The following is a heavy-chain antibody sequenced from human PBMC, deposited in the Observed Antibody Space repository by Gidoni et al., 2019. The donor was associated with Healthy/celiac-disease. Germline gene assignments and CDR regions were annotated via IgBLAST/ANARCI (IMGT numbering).Heavy chain of an antibody. Sequence: LQLQESGSGLVKPSQTLSLTCAVSGGSISSGGYSWSCIRHPPGKGLEWIGYIYHSGSTYYNPSLKSRVTISVDRSKNQFSRKLSSVTAADTAVYYCARGIRSPHSSSCLFDYWGQGTLVTVSS. V-gene: IGHV4-30-2*01. D-gene: IGHD6-13*01. J-gene: IGHJ4*02. CDR1: GGSISSGGYS. CDR2: IYHSGST. CDR3: ARGIRSPHSSSCLFDY.